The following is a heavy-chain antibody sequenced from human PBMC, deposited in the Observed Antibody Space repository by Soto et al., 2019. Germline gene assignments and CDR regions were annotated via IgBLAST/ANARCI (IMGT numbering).Heavy chain of an antibody. CDR3: AIDRVESGYPEYFQH. Sequence: EVQLVESGGGLIQPGGSLRLSCAASGFTVSSNYMSWVRQAPGKGLEWVSVIYSGGSTYYADSVKGRFTISRDNSKNTLYLQMTSLRAEDTAVYYCAIDRVESGYPEYFQHWGQGTLVTFSS. J-gene: IGHJ1*01. V-gene: IGHV3-53*01. CDR2: IYSGGST. D-gene: IGHD3-22*01. CDR1: GFTVSSNY.